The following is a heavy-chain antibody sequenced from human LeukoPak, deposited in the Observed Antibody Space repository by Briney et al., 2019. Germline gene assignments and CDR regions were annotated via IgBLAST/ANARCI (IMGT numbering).Heavy chain of an antibody. D-gene: IGHD3-22*01. CDR3: TTDPSYYYDSSDTIRADY. Sequence: PGGSLRLSCAASAFTFSNAWMSWVRQAPGKGLEWVGRIKSKTDGGTTDYAAPVKGRFTISRDDSKNTLYLQMNSLKTEDTAVYYCTTDPSYYYDSSDTIRADYWGQGTLVTVSS. CDR2: IKSKTDGGTT. J-gene: IGHJ4*02. V-gene: IGHV3-15*01. CDR1: AFTFSNAW.